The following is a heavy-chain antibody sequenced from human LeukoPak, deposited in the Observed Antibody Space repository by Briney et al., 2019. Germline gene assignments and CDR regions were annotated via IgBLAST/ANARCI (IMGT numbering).Heavy chain of an antibody. V-gene: IGHV4-34*01. D-gene: IGHD6-13*01. J-gene: IGHJ4*02. CDR1: GGSFSGYY. Sequence: PSETLSLTCAVYGGSFSGYYWSWIRQPPGKGLEWIGEINHSGSTNYNPSLKSRVTISVDTSKNQFSLKLSSVTAADTAVYYCAGIAAAGIRIPYYFDYWGQGTLVTVSS. CDR2: INHSGST. CDR3: AGIAAAGIRIPYYFDY.